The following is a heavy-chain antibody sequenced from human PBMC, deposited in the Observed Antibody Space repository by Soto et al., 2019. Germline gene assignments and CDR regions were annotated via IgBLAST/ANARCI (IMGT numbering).Heavy chain of an antibody. CDR2: IYYTGTT. D-gene: IGHD5-18*01. CDR1: GDSISTNNCY. Sequence: SETLSLTCTVSGDSISTNNCYWGWIRQPPGKGLEWIGTIYYTGTTYYNPSLKSRVTISVDTSKNQFSLKLTSVTAADTAMYYCARVTNRVHTAKWGQGTLVTVSS. V-gene: IGHV4-39*01. J-gene: IGHJ4*02. CDR3: ARVTNRVHTAK.